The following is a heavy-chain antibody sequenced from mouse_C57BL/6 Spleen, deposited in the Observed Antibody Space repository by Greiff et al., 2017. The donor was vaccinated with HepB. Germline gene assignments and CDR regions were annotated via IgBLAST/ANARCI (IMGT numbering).Heavy chain of an antibody. CDR1: FSLSTSGMGL. D-gene: IGHD2-4*01. CDR2: WNNDNY. J-gene: IGHJ4*01. V-gene: IGHV8-2*01. Sequence: QVTLKECGPGILQPSQTLSLACTFSGFSLSTSGMGLSWLRKPSGKALDWLASIWNNDNYYNPSLKSRLTISKETSNNQVFLKLTSVDTAGSATYYGAWGEGDYYDGGYYALGYWGQGTSVTVSS. CDR3: WGEGDYYDGGYYALGY.